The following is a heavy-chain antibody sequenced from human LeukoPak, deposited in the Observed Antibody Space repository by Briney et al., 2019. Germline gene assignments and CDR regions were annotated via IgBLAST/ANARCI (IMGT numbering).Heavy chain of an antibody. D-gene: IGHD4-17*01. CDR3: TRMTTGHDY. J-gene: IGHJ4*02. CDR1: GFTFSGFP. V-gene: IGHV4-34*01. Sequence: PGGSLRLSCVASGFTFSGFPMHWVRQTPGKGLEWIGEINHSGYTNDSPSLKSRVTLSIDTSRKQFSLNLRSVTVADTGIYYCTRMTTGHDYWGQGTLVTVSS. CDR2: INHSGYT.